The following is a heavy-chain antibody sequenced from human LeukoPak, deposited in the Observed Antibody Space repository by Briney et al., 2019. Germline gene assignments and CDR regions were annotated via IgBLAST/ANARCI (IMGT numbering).Heavy chain of an antibody. V-gene: IGHV5-51*01. CDR2: IYPGDSDT. J-gene: IGHJ3*01. CDR3: AGYYSRGGGTRDAFDF. D-gene: IGHD6-19*01. CDR1: GYSFTSYW. Sequence: GESLKISCKGSGYSFTSYWIGWVRQMPGKGLEWMGIIYPGDSDTRYSPSFQRQVTISADKSISTAYLQWSSLKASDTAMYYCAGYYSRGGGTRDAFDFWGQGTMVTVSS.